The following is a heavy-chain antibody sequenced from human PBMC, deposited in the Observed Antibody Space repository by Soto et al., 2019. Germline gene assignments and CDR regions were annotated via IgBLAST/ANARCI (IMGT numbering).Heavy chain of an antibody. J-gene: IGHJ4*02. Sequence: QVQLQESGPGLVKPSQTLYLTCTVSGGSISSGGTGSYWTWIRQLPGKGPEWIGYIYYTGNTYYNPSLKSRPTISIDTSENQFSLKLTSVTAADTAVYFCASGHDAYKVRYWGQGTLVTVSS. CDR3: ASGHDAYKVRY. V-gene: IGHV4-31*03. CDR2: IYYTGNT. CDR1: GGSISSGGTGSY. D-gene: IGHD1-1*01.